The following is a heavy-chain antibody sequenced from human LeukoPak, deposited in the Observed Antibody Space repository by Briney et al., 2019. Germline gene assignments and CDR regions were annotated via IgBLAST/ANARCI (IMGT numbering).Heavy chain of an antibody. D-gene: IGHD3-16*02. CDR1: GFTFSSYA. J-gene: IGHJ4*02. CDR3: ARWRLYTGSGRGTSRYSFDL. CDR2: ISGSGGST. Sequence: GGSLRLSCAASGFTFSSYAMSWVRQAPGKGLEWDSAISGSGGSTYYADSVKGRFTISRDNAKNSLYLQMNSLRAEDTAVYYCARWRLYTGSGRGTSRYSFDLWGQGTLITVSS. V-gene: IGHV3-23*01.